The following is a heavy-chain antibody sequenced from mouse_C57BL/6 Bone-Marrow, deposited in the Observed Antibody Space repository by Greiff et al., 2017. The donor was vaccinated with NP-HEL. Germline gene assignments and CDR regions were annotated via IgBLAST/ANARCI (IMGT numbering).Heavy chain of an antibody. CDR3: ARVYYYGSSFRSYWYFDV. Sequence: EVKLVESGGGLVKPGGSLKLSCAASGFTFSSYAMSWVRQTPEKRLEWVATISDGGSYTYYPDNVKGRFTISRDNAKNNLYLQMSHLKSEDTAMYYCARVYYYGSSFRSYWYFDVWGTGTTVTVSS. CDR2: ISDGGSYT. CDR1: GFTFSSYA. V-gene: IGHV5-4*03. J-gene: IGHJ1*03. D-gene: IGHD1-1*01.